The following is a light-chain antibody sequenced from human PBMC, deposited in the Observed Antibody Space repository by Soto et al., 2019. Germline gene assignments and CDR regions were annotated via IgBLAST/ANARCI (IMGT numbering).Light chain of an antibody. CDR2: AAS. CDR3: QQSYSTPLT. CDR1: QTISSY. V-gene: IGKV1-39*01. J-gene: IGKJ4*02. Sequence: DIQMTQSPSSLSASVGDRVTITCRASQTISSYLNWYQQTPGKAPKLLIYAASSLQSGVPSRFSGSGSGTDFTLTISSLQPADFATYYCQQSYSTPLTGGGGTKVEI.